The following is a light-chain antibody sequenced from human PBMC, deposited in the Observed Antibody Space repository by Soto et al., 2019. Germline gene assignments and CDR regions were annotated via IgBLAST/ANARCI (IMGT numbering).Light chain of an antibody. V-gene: IGKV1-5*03. CDR3: QQYDSYSRT. J-gene: IGKJ1*01. CDR1: QSISTW. Sequence: DIQMTQSPSTLSASVGDRVTITCRASQSISTWLAWYQQKPGKAPKLLIYKASSLESGVPSRFSGRGSGTEFTLTINSLQPDDFATYYCQQYDSYSRTLGQGTKVEMK. CDR2: KAS.